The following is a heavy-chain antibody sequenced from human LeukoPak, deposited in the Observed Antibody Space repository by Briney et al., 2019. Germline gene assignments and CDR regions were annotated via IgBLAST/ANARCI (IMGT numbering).Heavy chain of an antibody. D-gene: IGHD3-10*01. CDR1: GGSISSYY. Sequence: SETLSLTCTVSGGSISSYYWSWIRQPAGKGLEWIGRIYTSGSTNYNPSLKSRVTISVDTSKNQFSMKLSSVTAADTAVYYCARGHYYYGSGSPFDYWGQGTLVTVSS. V-gene: IGHV4-4*07. CDR2: IYTSGST. J-gene: IGHJ4*02. CDR3: ARGHYYYGSGSPFDY.